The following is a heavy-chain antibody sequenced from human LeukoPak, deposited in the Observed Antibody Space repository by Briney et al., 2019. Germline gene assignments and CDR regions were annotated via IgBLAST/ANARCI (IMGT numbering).Heavy chain of an antibody. V-gene: IGHV3-30*18. CDR3: AKAYCSGASCPADY. CDR2: ISYDGSKK. CDR1: GFTFSSYG. Sequence: GGSLRLSCAASGFTFSSYGMHWVRQAPGKGLEWVAVISYDGSKKYCADSVEGRFTISRDSSKNTLYLHMNSLRPEDTAVYYCAKAYCSGASCPADYWGQGTLVTVSS. J-gene: IGHJ4*02. D-gene: IGHD2-15*01.